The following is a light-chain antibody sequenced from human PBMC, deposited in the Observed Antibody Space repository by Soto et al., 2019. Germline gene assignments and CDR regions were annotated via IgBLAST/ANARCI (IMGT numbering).Light chain of an antibody. CDR1: QSVSSSY. V-gene: IGKV3-20*01. Sequence: EIVLTQSPGTLSLSPGETATLSCRASQSVSSSYLAWYQQKPGQAPRLLIYGASSRATGIPDRFSGSGSGTDFTLTISRLEPEDFAVYYCQQYGSSPRGTFGQGTKLEIK. CDR3: QQYGSSPRGT. CDR2: GAS. J-gene: IGKJ2*02.